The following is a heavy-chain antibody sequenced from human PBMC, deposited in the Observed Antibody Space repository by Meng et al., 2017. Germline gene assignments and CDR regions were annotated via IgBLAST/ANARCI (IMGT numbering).Heavy chain of an antibody. CDR1: GYTFTGYY. J-gene: IGHJ4*02. CDR2: ISAYNGNT. Sequence: ASVKVSCKASGYTFTGYYIHWVRQSPGQGLEWMGWISAYNGNTNYAQKLQGRVTMTTDTSTSTAYMELRSLRSDDTAVYYCARDGYYDRPENDYWGQGTLVTVSS. D-gene: IGHD3-22*01. V-gene: IGHV1-18*01. CDR3: ARDGYYDRPENDY.